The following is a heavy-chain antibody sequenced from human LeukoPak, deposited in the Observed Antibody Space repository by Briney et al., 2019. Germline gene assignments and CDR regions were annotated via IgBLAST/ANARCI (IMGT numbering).Heavy chain of an antibody. V-gene: IGHV3-30*02. D-gene: IGHD3-3*01. CDR1: GFTFNSYG. CDR3: ASGGYYFDY. Sequence: GGSLRLSCVVSGFTFNSYGMHWVRQAPGKGLEWVAFIRYDGSNKDYGDSVKGRFTISRDNSKNTLYLQMNSLRAEDTAVYYCASGGYYFDYWGQGTLVTVSS. CDR2: IRYDGSNK. J-gene: IGHJ4*02.